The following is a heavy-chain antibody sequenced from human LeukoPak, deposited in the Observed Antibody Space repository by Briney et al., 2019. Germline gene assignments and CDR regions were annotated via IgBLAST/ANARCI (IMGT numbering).Heavy chain of an antibody. CDR2: IKSKTDGGTT. CDR1: GFTFSNAW. CDR3: TIDSKGYSYGN. V-gene: IGHV3-15*01. D-gene: IGHD5-18*01. Sequence: GGSLRLSCAASGFTFSNAWMSWVRQAPGKGLEWVGRIKSKTDGGTTDYAAPVKGRFTISRDDSKNTLYLQMNSLKTEDTAVYYCTIDSKGYSYGNWGQGTLVTVSS. J-gene: IGHJ4*02.